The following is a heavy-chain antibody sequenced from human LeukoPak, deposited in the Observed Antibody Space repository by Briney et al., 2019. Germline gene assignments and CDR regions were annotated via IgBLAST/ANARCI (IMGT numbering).Heavy chain of an antibody. Sequence: KSGESLKISCKASGYSFSSYWIGWVRQMPGKGLEWMGSIYPGDSDTRYSPSFQGQVTISADKSISTAYLQWSSLKASDTAMYYCARIIGESHTYYFDYWGQGTLVTVSS. CDR3: ARIIGESHTYYFDY. V-gene: IGHV5-51*06. CDR2: IYPGDSDT. CDR1: GYSFSSYW. D-gene: IGHD3-10*01. J-gene: IGHJ4*02.